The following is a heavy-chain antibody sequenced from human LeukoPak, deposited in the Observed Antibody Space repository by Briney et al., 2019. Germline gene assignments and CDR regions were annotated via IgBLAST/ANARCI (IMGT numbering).Heavy chain of an antibody. Sequence: GGSLTLSCTASGFTFGDYAMNWVRQAPGGGREWVAFIGSKAYGRTTQYAASVKCRCTSSRDDSKSIAYLQMNSLKTEDTAVYYGNRRYSYAYGYFDYWGQGTLVTVSS. CDR2: IGSKAYGRTT. CDR1: GFTFGDYA. J-gene: IGHJ4*02. V-gene: IGHV3-49*04. CDR3: NRRYSYAYGYFDY. D-gene: IGHD5-18*01.